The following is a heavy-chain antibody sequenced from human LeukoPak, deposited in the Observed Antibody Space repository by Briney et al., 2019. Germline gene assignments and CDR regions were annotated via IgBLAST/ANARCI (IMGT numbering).Heavy chain of an antibody. V-gene: IGHV5-51*01. J-gene: IGHJ4*02. Sequence: GESLKISCKGSGYSFTSYWIGWVRQMPGKGLERMGIIYPVDSNARYSPPFQGQVTISADKSINTAYLQWSSLKASDTAMYYCATRRAAAGKYYFDYWGQGTLVTVSS. CDR3: ATRRAAAGKYYFDY. D-gene: IGHD6-13*01. CDR1: GYSFTSYW. CDR2: IYPVDSNA.